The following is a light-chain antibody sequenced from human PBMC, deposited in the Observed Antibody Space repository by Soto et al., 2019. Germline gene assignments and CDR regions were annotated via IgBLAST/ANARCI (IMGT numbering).Light chain of an antibody. CDR3: QSYDKRLTAYV. CDR2: SHD. CDR1: SSNIGTYT. J-gene: IGLJ1*01. V-gene: IGLV1-44*01. Sequence: QSVLTQPPSASGAPGQRVTISCSGTSSNIGTYTVNWYQHLPGRAPKLLIFSHDQRPSGVPGRISASKSGTSASLDISGLQAEDEGHYYCQSYDKRLTAYVFGTGTKVTVL.